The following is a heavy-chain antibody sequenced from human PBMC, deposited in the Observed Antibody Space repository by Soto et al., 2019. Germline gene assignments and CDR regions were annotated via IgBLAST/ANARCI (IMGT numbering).Heavy chain of an antibody. CDR1: GFTFSSYW. Sequence: EVQLVESGGGLVQPGGSLGLSCAPSGFTFSSYWMSWVRRAPGRGRGWVANIKQDGSEKYYVDSVKGRFTISRDNAKNSLYLQMNSLRAEDTAVYYCARGKAVAGDYFDYWGQGTLVTVSS. J-gene: IGHJ4*02. CDR2: IKQDGSEK. D-gene: IGHD6-19*01. CDR3: ARGKAVAGDYFDY. V-gene: IGHV3-7*01.